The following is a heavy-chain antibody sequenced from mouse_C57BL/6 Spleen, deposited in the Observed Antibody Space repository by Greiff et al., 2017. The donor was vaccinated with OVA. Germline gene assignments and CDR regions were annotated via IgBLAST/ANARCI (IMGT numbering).Heavy chain of an antibody. D-gene: IGHD3-3*01. Sequence: VQLQQPGAELVKPGASVKMSCKASGYTFTSYWITWVKQRPGQGLEWIGDIYPGSGSTNYTEKFKSKATLTVDTSSSTAYMQLSSLTSEDSAVDYCARGWQGYAMDDWGQGTSVTVSS. J-gene: IGHJ4*01. CDR1: GYTFTSYW. CDR3: ARGWQGYAMDD. V-gene: IGHV1-55*01. CDR2: IYPGSGST.